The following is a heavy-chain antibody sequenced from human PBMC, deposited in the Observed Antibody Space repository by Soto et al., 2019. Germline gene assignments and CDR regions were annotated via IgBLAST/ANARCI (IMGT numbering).Heavy chain of an antibody. CDR2: IYYSGST. D-gene: IGHD6-13*01. J-gene: IGHJ6*02. CDR1: GGSISSGGYY. Sequence: LSLTCTVSGGSISSGGYYWSWIRQHPGKGLEWIGYIYYSGSTYYNPSLKSRVTISVDTSKNQFSLKLSSVTAADTAVYYCARDRGGSWYGTSLGLAMDVWGQGTTVTVSS. V-gene: IGHV4-31*03. CDR3: ARDRGGSWYGTSLGLAMDV.